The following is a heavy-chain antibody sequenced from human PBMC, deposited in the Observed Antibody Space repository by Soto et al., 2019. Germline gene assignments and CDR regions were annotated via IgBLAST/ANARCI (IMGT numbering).Heavy chain of an antibody. V-gene: IGHV3-48*02. CDR3: AREMATITEIDY. CDR2: ISWSTSTK. D-gene: IGHD5-12*01. Sequence: GGSLRLSCAASGFTFRSFTMNWVRQAPGKGLEWVSYISWSTSTKYYADSVKGRFTISRDNAKNSLYLQMNSLTDEDTAVYYCAREMATITEIDYWGQGTLVTVSS. CDR1: GFTFRSFT. J-gene: IGHJ4*02.